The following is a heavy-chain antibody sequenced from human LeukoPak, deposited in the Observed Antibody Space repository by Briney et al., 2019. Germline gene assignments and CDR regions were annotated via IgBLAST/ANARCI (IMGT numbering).Heavy chain of an antibody. V-gene: IGHV3-11*01. CDR1: GFTFSDTY. Sequence: GGSLRLSCAVSGFTFSDTYMTWIRQAPGKGLESLSYISPSGTDISYADSVKGRFTISRDNAKNSLYLQMNSLRVEDTAVYYCTRDPRNLDYWGQGTLVTVSS. D-gene: IGHD1-14*01. CDR3: TRDPRNLDY. J-gene: IGHJ4*02. CDR2: ISPSGTDI.